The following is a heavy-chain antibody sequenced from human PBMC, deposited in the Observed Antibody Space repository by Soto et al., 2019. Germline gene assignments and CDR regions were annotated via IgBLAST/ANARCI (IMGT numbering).Heavy chain of an antibody. D-gene: IGHD3-22*01. J-gene: IGHJ4*02. V-gene: IGHV4-34*01. CDR3: ARGSRDSSPYPCSFDY. CDR1: DGAFRVYY. Sequence: PSESMSLACSVYDGAFRVYYLSCLRHPPGKGLEWIGEIHHSGITNYNPSLKSRVTISVATTRSQVSLKVTSVTAADTAVYYCARGSRDSSPYPCSFDYWGQGPLVIVSS. CDR2: IHHSGIT.